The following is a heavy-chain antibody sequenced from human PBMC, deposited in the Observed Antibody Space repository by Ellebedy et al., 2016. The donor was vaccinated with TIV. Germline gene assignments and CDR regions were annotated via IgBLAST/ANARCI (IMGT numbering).Heavy chain of an antibody. CDR1: GFTFDNYW. D-gene: IGHD3-22*01. Sequence: GESLKISCATSGFTFDNYWMHWVRQAPGKGLEWVAFIRYDGSDKDYADSVKGRFIISRDNSKNTLYLQMNSLRVEDTSMYYCVKDRSSGRTVGDYWGQGTLVTVSP. V-gene: IGHV3-30*02. CDR2: IRYDGSDK. J-gene: IGHJ4*02. CDR3: VKDRSSGRTVGDY.